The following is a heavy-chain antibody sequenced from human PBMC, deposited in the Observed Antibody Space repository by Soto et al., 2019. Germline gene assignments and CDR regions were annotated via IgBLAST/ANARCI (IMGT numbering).Heavy chain of an antibody. D-gene: IGHD1-26*01. CDR1: GFTFTLYS. V-gene: IGHV1-3*01. CDR3: ARYSGNYQDAFDI. Sequence: QVQLVQSGAEVKKPGASVMVSCRASGFTFTLYSMHWVRQAPGQRLEWMGWINGGSGKTKYSQKFQGRVTIARDTSASTAYMEVSSLRSEDTAVYYCARYSGNYQDAFDIWGQGTMVTVSS. J-gene: IGHJ3*02. CDR2: INGGSGKT.